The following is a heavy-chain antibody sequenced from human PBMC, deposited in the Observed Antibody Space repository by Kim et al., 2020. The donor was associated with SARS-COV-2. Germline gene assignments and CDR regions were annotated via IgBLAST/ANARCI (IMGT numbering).Heavy chain of an antibody. CDR3: ARVPANYYDSSGYYPFDY. CDR2: INWNGGST. J-gene: IGHJ4*02. Sequence: GGSLRLSCAASGFTFDDYGMSWVRQAPGKGLEWVSGINWNGGSTGYADSVKGRFTISRDNAKNSLYLQMNSLRAEDTALYHCARVPANYYDSSGYYPFDYGGQGPLVTVSS. V-gene: IGHV3-20*01. D-gene: IGHD3-22*01. CDR1: GFTFDDYG.